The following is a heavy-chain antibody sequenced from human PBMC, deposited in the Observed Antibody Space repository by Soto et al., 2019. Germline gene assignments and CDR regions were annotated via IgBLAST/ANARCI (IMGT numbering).Heavy chain of an antibody. D-gene: IGHD3-10*01. V-gene: IGHV3-23*01. CDR1: VFTCSSYS. J-gene: IGHJ4*02. CDR3: AKKVNSGPGSQYFDY. CDR2: FRTSGDGGTT. Sequence: WGSLRLSCSASVFTCSSYSMSWCRQAPGKGLEWVSGFRTSGDGGTTYYADSVKGRFTISRDNSKNMLFLQMNSLRAEDTAIYYCAKKVNSGPGSQYFDYWGQGTLVTVSS.